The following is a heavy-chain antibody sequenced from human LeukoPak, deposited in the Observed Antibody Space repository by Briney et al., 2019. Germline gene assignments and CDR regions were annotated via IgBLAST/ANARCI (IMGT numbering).Heavy chain of an antibody. CDR3: AKVEGASKASVY. D-gene: IGHD1-1*01. CDR1: GFTFSSYS. CDR2: ISDSAVNT. V-gene: IGHV3-21*04. Sequence: PGGSLRLSCAASGFTFSSYSMNWVRQAPGKGLEWVSAISDSAVNTYYAASVKGRFTVSRDNAKNSLYLQMNSLRAEDTAVYYCAKVEGASKASVYWGQGALVTVSS. J-gene: IGHJ4*02.